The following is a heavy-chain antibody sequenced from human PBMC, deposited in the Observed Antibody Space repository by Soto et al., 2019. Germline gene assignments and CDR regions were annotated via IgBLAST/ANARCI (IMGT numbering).Heavy chain of an antibody. J-gene: IGHJ4*02. CDR3: ASHVEMATITPPGFDY. V-gene: IGHV1-69*13. D-gene: IGHD5-12*01. Sequence: ASVTVSCKASGGTFSGYAISWVRQAPGQGLEWMGGIIPIFGTANYTQKFQGRVTITADESTSTAYMELSSLRSEDTAVYYCASHVEMATITPPGFDYWGQGTLVTVSS. CDR1: GGTFSGYA. CDR2: IIPIFGTA.